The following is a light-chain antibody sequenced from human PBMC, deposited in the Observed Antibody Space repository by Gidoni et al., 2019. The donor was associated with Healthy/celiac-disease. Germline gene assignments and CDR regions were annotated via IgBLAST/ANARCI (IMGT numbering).Light chain of an antibody. CDR3: QQYDSTPPT. J-gene: IGKJ3*01. CDR2: WAS. Sequence: DLVMTQSPDSLPVSLGERATINCKSSQSVLYSSNNKNYLAWYQQKPGQPPKLLIYWASTRETGVPDRFSGSGSGTDFTLTISSLQAEDVAVYYCQQYDSTPPTFGPGTKVDIK. V-gene: IGKV4-1*01. CDR1: QSVLYSSNNKNY.